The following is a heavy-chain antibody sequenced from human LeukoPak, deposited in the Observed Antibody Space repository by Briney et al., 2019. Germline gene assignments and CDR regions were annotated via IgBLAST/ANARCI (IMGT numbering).Heavy chain of an antibody. J-gene: IGHJ4*02. CDR3: AAGITGRTIDY. Sequence: PSETQSLTCTVSSGSINSYYWNWIRQPPGKGLEWIGYVYYSENIYYGPSLKSRVTISVDTSKKQFSLKLNSVTAADTAVYYCAAGITGRTIDYWGQGTLVTVSS. CDR1: SGSINSYY. V-gene: IGHV4-59*01. CDR2: VYYSENI. D-gene: IGHD1-20*01.